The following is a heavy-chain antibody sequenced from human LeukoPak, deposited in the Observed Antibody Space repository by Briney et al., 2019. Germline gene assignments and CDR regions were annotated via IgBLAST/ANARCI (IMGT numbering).Heavy chain of an antibody. J-gene: IGHJ4*02. Sequence: GGSLRLSCAASGFTFSSYSMNWVRRAPGKGLEWVSYISSSSSIIYYADSVKGRFTISRDNAKNSLYLQMNSLRDEDTAVYYCARDDKHPGDFDYWGQGTLVTVSS. CDR2: ISSSSSII. CDR1: GFTFSSYS. V-gene: IGHV3-48*02. D-gene: IGHD2-21*01. CDR3: ARDDKHPGDFDY.